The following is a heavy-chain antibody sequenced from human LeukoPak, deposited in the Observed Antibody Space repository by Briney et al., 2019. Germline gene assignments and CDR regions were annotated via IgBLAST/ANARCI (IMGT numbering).Heavy chain of an antibody. J-gene: IGHJ4*02. D-gene: IGHD6-19*01. Sequence: GGSLRLSCAASGFTFSSYAMSWVRQAPGKGLEWVSSISSSSSYIYYADSVKGRFTISRDNAKNSLYLQMNSLRAVDTAVYYCARDGREAVAGMFDYWGQGTLVTVSS. CDR2: ISSSSSYI. CDR3: ARDGREAVAGMFDY. CDR1: GFTFSSYA. V-gene: IGHV3-21*01.